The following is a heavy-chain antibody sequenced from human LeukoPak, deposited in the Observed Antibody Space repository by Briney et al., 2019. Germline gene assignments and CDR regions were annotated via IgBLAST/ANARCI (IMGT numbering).Heavy chain of an antibody. V-gene: IGHV4-34*01. D-gene: IGHD3-3*01. CDR2: INHSGST. J-gene: IGHJ4*02. CDR3: ARYKYYDFWSGYSNFDY. CDR1: GGSFSGYY. Sequence: SETLSLTCAVYGGSFSGYYWSWIRQPSGKGLEWIGEINHSGSTNYNPSLKSRVAISVDTSKNQFSLKPSSVTAADTAVYYCARYKYYDFWSGYSNFDYWGQGTLVTVSS.